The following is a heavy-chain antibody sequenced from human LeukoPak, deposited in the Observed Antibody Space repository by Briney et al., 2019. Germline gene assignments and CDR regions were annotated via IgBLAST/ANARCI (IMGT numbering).Heavy chain of an antibody. CDR3: ASLYGDYVAHQTYTTPFDY. CDR2: IKQDGSEK. Sequence: GGSLRLSCAASGFTFSSYWMSWVRQAPGKGLEWVANIKQDGSEKYYVDSVKGRFTISRDNAKSSLYLQMNSLRAEDTAVYYCASLYGDYVAHQTYTTPFDYWGQGTLVTVSS. D-gene: IGHD4-17*01. CDR1: GFTFSSYW. J-gene: IGHJ4*02. V-gene: IGHV3-7*01.